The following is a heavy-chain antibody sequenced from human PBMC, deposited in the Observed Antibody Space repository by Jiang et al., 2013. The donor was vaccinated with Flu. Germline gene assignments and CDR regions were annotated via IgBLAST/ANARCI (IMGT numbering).Heavy chain of an antibody. CDR3: ARDVADTSSSVWFDP. CDR2: INPNGGDT. CDR1: GYTFTDYY. J-gene: IGHJ5*02. D-gene: IGHD5-18*01. Sequence: EVKKPGASVKVSCKASGYTFTDYYMNWVRQAPGQRLEWMGWINPNGGDTNYAQKFEGRVTMTRDTPISTAYMELSRLTSDDTAVYYCARDVADTSSSVWFDPWGQGTLVTVSS. V-gene: IGHV1-2*02.